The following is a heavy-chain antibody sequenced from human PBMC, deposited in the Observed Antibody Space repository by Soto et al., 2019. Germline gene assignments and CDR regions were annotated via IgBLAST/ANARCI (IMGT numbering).Heavy chain of an antibody. Sequence: GGSLRLSCSASGFTFSNHAMSWVRQAPGKGLEWVSIISGSGGSTYYAESVKGRFTISRDKSKNTLDLQMNSLRADDTAVYYCAKHNTAVVSAIFDHWGQGTLVTVSS. D-gene: IGHD2-21*02. CDR1: GFTFSNHA. CDR2: ISGSGGST. CDR3: AKHNTAVVSAIFDH. V-gene: IGHV3-23*01. J-gene: IGHJ4*02.